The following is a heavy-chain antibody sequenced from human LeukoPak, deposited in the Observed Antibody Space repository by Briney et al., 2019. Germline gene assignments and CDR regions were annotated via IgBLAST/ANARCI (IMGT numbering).Heavy chain of an antibody. D-gene: IGHD5-12*01. J-gene: IGHJ6*03. V-gene: IGHV1-24*01. CDR2: FDPEDGET. CDR1: GYTLTELS. CDR3: ATLATSGYYYYYMDV. Sequence: ASVKVSCKVSGYTLTELSMHWVRQARGKGVEWMGGFDPEDGETIYAQKFQGRVTMTEDTSTDTAYMELSSLRSEDTAVYYCATLATSGYYYYYMDVWGKGTTVTVSS.